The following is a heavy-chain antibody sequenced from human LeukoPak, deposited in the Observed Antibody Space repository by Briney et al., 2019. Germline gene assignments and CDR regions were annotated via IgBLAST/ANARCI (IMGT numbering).Heavy chain of an antibody. Sequence: GGSLRLSCTASELIFTNYAMTWVRQAPGKGLEWVSTISGSGATAYYADSVKGRFTISRDNAKNSLYLQMNSLRAEDTAVYYCARDRFTTVTTFAWFDPWGQGTLVTVSS. CDR3: ARDRFTTVTTFAWFDP. CDR1: ELIFTNYA. D-gene: IGHD4-17*01. J-gene: IGHJ5*02. CDR2: ISGSGATA. V-gene: IGHV3-23*01.